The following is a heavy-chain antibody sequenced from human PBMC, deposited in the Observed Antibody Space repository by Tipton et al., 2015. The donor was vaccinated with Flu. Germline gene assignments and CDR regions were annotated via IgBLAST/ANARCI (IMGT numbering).Heavy chain of an antibody. D-gene: IGHD2-2*01. Sequence: LSLTCTVSGGSISSGSYYWSWIRQPAGKGLEWIGRMYTNGDTNTNPSLKSRVSISLDTSKNQFSLELSSVTTADTAVYYCARGARIPYYFNYWGPGTLVTVSS. CDR3: ARGARIPYYFNY. J-gene: IGHJ4*02. V-gene: IGHV4-61*02. CDR1: GGSISSGSYY. CDR2: MYTNGDT.